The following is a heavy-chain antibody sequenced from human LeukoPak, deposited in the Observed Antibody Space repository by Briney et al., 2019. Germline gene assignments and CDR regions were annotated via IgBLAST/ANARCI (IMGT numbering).Heavy chain of an antibody. CDR2: ISSSGSTI. J-gene: IGHJ4*02. Sequence: PGGSLRLSCAASGFTFSSYEMNWVRQAPGKGLEWVSYISSSGSTIYYADSVKGRFTISRDNAKNSLYLQMNSLRAEDTVVYYCASSTPLTSFDYWGQGTLVTVSS. V-gene: IGHV3-48*03. D-gene: IGHD3-10*01. CDR3: ASSTPLTSFDY. CDR1: GFTFSSYE.